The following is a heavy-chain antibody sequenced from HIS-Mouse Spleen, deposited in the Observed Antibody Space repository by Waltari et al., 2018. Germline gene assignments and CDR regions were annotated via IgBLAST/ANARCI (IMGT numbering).Heavy chain of an antibody. CDR1: GGSISSYY. CDR2: IYYSGRT. D-gene: IGHD3-22*01. V-gene: IGHV4-59*01. CDR3: ARDLNYYDSSGNWFDP. Sequence: QVQLQESGPGLVKPSETLSLTCTVSGGSISSYYWSWIRQPPGKGLEWIGYIYYSGRTNSHPSLKSRVTISVDTSKNQFSLKLSSVTAADTAVYYCARDLNYYDSSGNWFDPWGQGTLVTVSS. J-gene: IGHJ5*02.